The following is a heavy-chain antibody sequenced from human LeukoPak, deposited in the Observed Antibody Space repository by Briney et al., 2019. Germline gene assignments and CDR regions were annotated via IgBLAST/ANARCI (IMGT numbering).Heavy chain of an antibody. V-gene: IGHV4-59*08. CDR1: GGSFSGYY. D-gene: IGHD6-19*01. J-gene: IGHJ4*02. CDR3: ARGGWSLDY. Sequence: SETLCLTCAVYGGSFSGYYWSWIRQPPGEGLDWIGFVHYTGSTNYNPSLKSRVTMSVDTSKNQFSLKLTSVTAADTAVYYCARGGWSLDYWGQGILVTVSS. CDR2: VHYTGST.